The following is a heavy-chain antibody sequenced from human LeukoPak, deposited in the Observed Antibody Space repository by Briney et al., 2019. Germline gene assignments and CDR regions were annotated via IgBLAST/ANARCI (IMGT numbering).Heavy chain of an antibody. J-gene: IGHJ3*02. Sequence: PSQTLSLTCTVSGGSISSGSYYWSWIRQPAGKGLEWIGRIYTSGSTNYNPSLKSRVTMSVDTSKNQFSLKLSSVTAADTAVYYCASPGSSGAFDIWGQGTMVTVSS. CDR3: ASPGSSGAFDI. CDR2: IYTSGST. CDR1: GGSISSGSYY. D-gene: IGHD3-22*01. V-gene: IGHV4-61*02.